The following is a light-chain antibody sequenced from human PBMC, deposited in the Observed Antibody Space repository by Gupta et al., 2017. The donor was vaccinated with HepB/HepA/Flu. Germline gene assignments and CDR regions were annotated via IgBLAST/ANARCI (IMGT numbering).Light chain of an antibody. CDR1: QSVSSSY. V-gene: IGKV3-20*01. CDR2: GAS. CDR3: QQYGSSPGT. J-gene: IGKJ1*01. Sequence: IVLTQSPGTLSLSPGERATLSCRASQSVSSSYLAWYQQKPGQAPRLLIYGASNRATGIPDRFSGSGSGTDFTLTISRLEPEDFAVYYCQQYGSSPGTFGQGTKVEIK.